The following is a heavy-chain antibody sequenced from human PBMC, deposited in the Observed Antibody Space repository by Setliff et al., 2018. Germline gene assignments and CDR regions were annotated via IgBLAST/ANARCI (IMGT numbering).Heavy chain of an antibody. CDR3: ARRSVGGWYGMGY. J-gene: IGHJ4*02. D-gene: IGHD6-19*01. Sequence: SETLSLTCTVSGGSVNSGYDNWNWLRQPAGKGMEWIGHINRRGSTNFTPSLKSRVTISLDKSKNQFSLKLRSVTAADTAVYYCARRSVGGWYGMGYWGQGTLFTVSS. CDR1: GGSVNSGYDN. V-gene: IGHV4-61*10. CDR2: INRRGST.